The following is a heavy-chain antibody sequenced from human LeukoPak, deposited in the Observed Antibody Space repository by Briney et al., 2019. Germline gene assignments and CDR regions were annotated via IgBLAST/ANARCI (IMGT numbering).Heavy chain of an antibody. CDR1: GYTFTGYY. J-gene: IGHJ6*02. V-gene: IGHV1-2*02. D-gene: IGHD6-13*01. CDR3: ARSNKPGTPQNRPPSSYYYYGMDV. CDR2: INPNSGGT. Sequence: AASVKVSFTASGYTFTGYYMHWVRQAPGQGLEWMGWINPNSGGTNYAQKLQGRVTMTTDTSTSTAYMELRSLRSDDTAVYYCARSNKPGTPQNRPPSSYYYYGMDVWGQGTTVTVSS.